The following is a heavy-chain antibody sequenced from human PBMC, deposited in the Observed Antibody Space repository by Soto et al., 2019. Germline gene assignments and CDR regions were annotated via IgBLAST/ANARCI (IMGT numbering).Heavy chain of an antibody. J-gene: IGHJ4*02. CDR2: IWYDGSNK. D-gene: IGHD6-6*01. CDR1: GFTFSSYG. CDR3: ARNSGSSIAARPVDY. Sequence: GGSRLSFAASGFTFSSYGMHWVRQAPGKGLEWVAVIWYDGSNKYYADSVKGRFTISRDNSKNTLYLQMNSLRAEDTAVYYCARNSGSSIAARPVDYWGQGTLVTVSS. V-gene: IGHV3-33*08.